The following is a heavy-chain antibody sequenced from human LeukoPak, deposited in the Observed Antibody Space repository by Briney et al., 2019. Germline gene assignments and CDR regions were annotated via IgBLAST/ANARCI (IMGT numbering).Heavy chain of an antibody. CDR3: AKDYYDSGGYFDY. Sequence: PGRSLRLSCAASGFTFSSYAMSWVRQAPGKGLEWVSGISGSGGSTYYADSVKGRFTISRDNSKNTLYLQMNSLRAEDTAVYYCAKDYYDSGGYFDYWGQGTLVTVSS. J-gene: IGHJ4*02. CDR1: GFTFSSYA. CDR2: ISGSGGST. V-gene: IGHV3-23*01. D-gene: IGHD3-22*01.